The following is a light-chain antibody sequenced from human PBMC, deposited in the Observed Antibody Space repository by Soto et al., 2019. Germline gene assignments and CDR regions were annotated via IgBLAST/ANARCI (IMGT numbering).Light chain of an antibody. CDR1: QSVSSIY. V-gene: IGKV3-20*01. J-gene: IGKJ3*01. CDR3: QQYGSSTGFT. Sequence: EIVLTQSPGTLSLSPGERATLSCRASQSVSSIYVAWYQQKPVQAPRLLIYGASSRATGIPDRFSGSASGTDFTITISRLEPEDFAVYYCQQYGSSTGFTVGTGTKVYIK. CDR2: GAS.